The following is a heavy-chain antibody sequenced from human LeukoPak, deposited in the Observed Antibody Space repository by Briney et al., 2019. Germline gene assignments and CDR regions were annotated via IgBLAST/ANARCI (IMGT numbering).Heavy chain of an antibody. CDR2: ISTSGDTT. CDR3: AKYLLTSFGARAFDI. CDR1: GFTFSSYV. J-gene: IGHJ3*02. V-gene: IGHV3-23*01. D-gene: IGHD3-3*01. Sequence: GGSLRLSCAASGFTFSSYVMTWVRQAPGKGLEWVSTISTSGDTTYYADSVKGRFTISRDNSENTLSLQTNNLRAEDTAIYYCAKYLLTSFGARAFDIWGPGTMVTVSS.